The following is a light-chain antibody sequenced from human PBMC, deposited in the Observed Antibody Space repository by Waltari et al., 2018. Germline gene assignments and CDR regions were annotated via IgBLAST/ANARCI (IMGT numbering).Light chain of an antibody. J-gene: IGLJ2*01. CDR3: NTRDMSGDVV. Sequence: SSELSQDPAVPVALGQTVRITCQGDSLRIYYATWSRQKPGHSPVLLIYGKNNRPSGIPDRFSASSSGNTASLTITGARAEDEADYYCNTRDMSGDVVFGGGTKLTVL. CDR2: GKN. V-gene: IGLV3-19*01. CDR1: SLRIYY.